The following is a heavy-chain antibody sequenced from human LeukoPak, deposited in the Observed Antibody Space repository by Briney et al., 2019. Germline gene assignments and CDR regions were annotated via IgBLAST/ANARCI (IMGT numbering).Heavy chain of an antibody. J-gene: IGHJ4*02. CDR1: GGSFSGYY. CDR2: IYYSGST. CDR3: ARDSTTGLLGY. D-gene: IGHD1-1*01. V-gene: IGHV4-59*01. Sequence: PSETLSLTCAVYGGSFSGYYWSWIRQPPGKGLEWIGYIYYSGSTNYNPSLKSRLTISVDTSKNQFSLKLSSVTAADTAVYYCARDSTTGLLGYWGQGTLVTVSS.